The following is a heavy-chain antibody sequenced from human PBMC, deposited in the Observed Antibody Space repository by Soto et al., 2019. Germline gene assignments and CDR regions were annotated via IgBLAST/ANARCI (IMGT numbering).Heavy chain of an antibody. D-gene: IGHD3-22*01. V-gene: IGHV3-23*01. Sequence: GGSLRLSCAASEFTFSSYAMSWVRQAPGKGLEWVSTLSGNGRDTFYADSVKGRFTISRDNSKNTLYLQMNSLRADDTAVYYCAKDDSSGSYFQHWGQGTLVTVSS. CDR2: LSGNGRDT. J-gene: IGHJ1*01. CDR3: AKDDSSGSYFQH. CDR1: EFTFSSYA.